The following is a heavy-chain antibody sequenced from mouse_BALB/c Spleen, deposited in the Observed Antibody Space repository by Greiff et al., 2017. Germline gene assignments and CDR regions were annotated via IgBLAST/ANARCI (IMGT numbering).Heavy chain of an antibody. V-gene: IGHV14-4*02. CDR1: GFNIKDYY. D-gene: IGHD2-1*01. J-gene: IGHJ4*01. Sequence: VQLQQSGAELVRSGASVKLPCTASGFNIKDYYMHWVKQRPEQGLEWIGWIDPENGDTEYAPKFQGKATMTADTSSNTAYLQLSSLTSEDTAVYYCNAGGNHQAMDYWGQGTSVTVSA. CDR3: NAGGNHQAMDY. CDR2: IDPENGDT.